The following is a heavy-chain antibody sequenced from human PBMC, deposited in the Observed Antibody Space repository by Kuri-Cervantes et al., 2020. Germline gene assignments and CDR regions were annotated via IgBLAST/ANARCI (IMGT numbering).Heavy chain of an antibody. CDR3: ARDPTVTTWWDAFDI. CDR2: ISSSSSTI. D-gene: IGHD4-17*01. Sequence: GESLKISCAASGFTFSSYSMNWVRQAPGKGLEWVSYISSSSSTIYYADSVKGRFTISRDNSKNTLYLQMNSLRAEDTAVYYCARDPTVTTWWDAFDIWGQGTMVTVSS. V-gene: IGHV3-48*01. J-gene: IGHJ3*02. CDR1: GFTFSSYS.